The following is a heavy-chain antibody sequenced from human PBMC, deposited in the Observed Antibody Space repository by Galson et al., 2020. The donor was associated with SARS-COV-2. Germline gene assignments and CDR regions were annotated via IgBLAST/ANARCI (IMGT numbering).Heavy chain of an antibody. Sequence: GESLKISCAASGFTFSSYSMNWVRQAPGKGLEWVSYISSSSSTIYYADSVKGRFTISRDNAKNSLYLQMNSLRAEDTAVYYCARAPDCYYYYMDVWGKGTTVTISS. CDR2: ISSSSSTI. CDR3: ARAPDCYYYYMDV. D-gene: IGHD2-21*01. J-gene: IGHJ6*03. CDR1: GFTFSSYS. V-gene: IGHV3-48*01.